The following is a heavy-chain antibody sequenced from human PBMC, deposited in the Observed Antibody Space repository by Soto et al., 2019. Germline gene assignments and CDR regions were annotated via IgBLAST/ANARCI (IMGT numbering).Heavy chain of an antibody. V-gene: IGHV3-33*01. J-gene: IGHJ6*02. D-gene: IGHD3-9*01. Sequence: QVQLVESGGGVVQPGRSLRLSCAASGFTVSSYGMHWVRQAPGKGLEWVAGIWYDGSNKYYADSVKGRFTISRDNSKNTLYLQLNSLRAEDTAVYYCARPYYDILTGYYAKPSADYGMDVWGQGTTVTVSS. CDR1: GFTVSSYG. CDR3: ARPYYDILTGYYAKPSADYGMDV. CDR2: IWYDGSNK.